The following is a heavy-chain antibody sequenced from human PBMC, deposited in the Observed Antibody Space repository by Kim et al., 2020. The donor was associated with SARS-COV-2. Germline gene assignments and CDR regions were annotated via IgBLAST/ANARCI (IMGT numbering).Heavy chain of an antibody. CDR2: ISTGSTYR. CDR3: ARGTQWTQVFQGNEIFDV. J-gene: IGHJ3*01. Sequence: GGSLRLSCVASGFTFIDYNMNWIRQAPGKGLEWLSYISTGSTYRFYPDSMKGRLSISRDDAEGSLQLQISSLRDDDTAMYYCARGTQWTQVFQGNEIFDVWGQGPRLPVSS. V-gene: IGHV3-11*06. CDR1: GFTFIDYN. D-gene: IGHD6-19*01.